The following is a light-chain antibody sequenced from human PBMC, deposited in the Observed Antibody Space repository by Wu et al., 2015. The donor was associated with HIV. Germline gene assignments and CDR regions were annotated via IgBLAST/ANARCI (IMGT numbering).Light chain of an antibody. J-gene: IGKJ5*01. Sequence: IVLTQSPATLSLSPGERATLSCRASQSVSSNLAWYQQKPGQAPRLLIYGASTRDTGIPARFSGSGSGTEFTLTISSLQSEDFAIYYCQQYNNWLTFGQGTRLEIK. V-gene: IGKV3-15*01. CDR1: QSVSSN. CDR2: GAS. CDR3: QQYNNWLT.